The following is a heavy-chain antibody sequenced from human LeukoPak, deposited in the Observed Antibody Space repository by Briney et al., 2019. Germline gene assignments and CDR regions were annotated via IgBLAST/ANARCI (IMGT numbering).Heavy chain of an antibody. Sequence: PSETLSLTCIVSGGSISNYYWSWIRQPPGKGLEWIGNILYSGTTNYNPSLKSRVTFSLDTSKNQFSLKLNSVTAADTAVYFCARVPIYSPGHYCFDYWGQGALVTVSS. CDR3: ARVPIYSPGHYCFDY. CDR2: ILYSGTT. D-gene: IGHD1-26*01. J-gene: IGHJ4*02. CDR1: GGSISNYY. V-gene: IGHV4-59*01.